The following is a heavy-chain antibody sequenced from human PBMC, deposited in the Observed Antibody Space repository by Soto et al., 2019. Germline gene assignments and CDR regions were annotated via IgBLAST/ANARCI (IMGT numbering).Heavy chain of an antibody. Sequence: QVHLVQSGAEVKKPGASVKVSCKGSGYTFTSYGITWVRQAPGQGLEWMGWISAHNGNTDYAQKLQGRVTVTRDTSTSTAYMELRSLRSNDTAVYYCARGRYGDYWGQGALVTVSS. D-gene: IGHD1-1*01. CDR1: GYTFTSYG. CDR3: ARGRYGDY. CDR2: ISAHNGNT. J-gene: IGHJ4*02. V-gene: IGHV1-18*01.